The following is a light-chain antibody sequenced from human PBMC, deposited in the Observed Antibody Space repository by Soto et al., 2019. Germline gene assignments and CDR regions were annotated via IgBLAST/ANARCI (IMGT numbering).Light chain of an antibody. CDR1: QNILYSSNNKNY. Sequence: DIVMTQSPDSLAVSLGERDTINCKSSQNILYSSNNKNYLAWYQQKPGHPPKLLISWASTRESGVPDRFSGSGSGTDFTLTISSLQAEDVAVYYCQQYYSSPPWTFGQGTKVEIK. CDR3: QQYYSSPPWT. V-gene: IGKV4-1*01. CDR2: WAS. J-gene: IGKJ1*01.